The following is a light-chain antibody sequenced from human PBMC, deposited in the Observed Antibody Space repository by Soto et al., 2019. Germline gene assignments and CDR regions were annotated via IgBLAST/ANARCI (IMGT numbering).Light chain of an antibody. Sequence: DIQMTQSPSSLSASVGDRVTITCRASQSISSFLNWFQQKPGKAPKLLIYAASSLPSGVPSRFSGSGSGTDFTLTINSLQPEDFATYYCQQSYGDPTFGGGTKVEIK. V-gene: IGKV1-39*01. CDR1: QSISSF. CDR2: AAS. CDR3: QQSYGDPT. J-gene: IGKJ4*01.